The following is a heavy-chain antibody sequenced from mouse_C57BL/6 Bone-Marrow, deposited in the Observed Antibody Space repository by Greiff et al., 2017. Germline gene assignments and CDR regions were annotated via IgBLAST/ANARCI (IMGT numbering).Heavy chain of an antibody. Sequence: VQLPQSGPGLVQPSQSLSITCTVSGFSLTSYGVHWVRQSPGKGLEWLGVIWSGGSTDYNAAFISRLSISKDNSKSQVFFKMNSMQANDTAIYYCARKGDYGSSYAWFAYWGQGTLVTVSA. CDR2: IWSGGST. V-gene: IGHV2-2*02. D-gene: IGHD1-1*01. CDR1: GFSLTSYG. J-gene: IGHJ3*01. CDR3: ARKGDYGSSYAWFAY.